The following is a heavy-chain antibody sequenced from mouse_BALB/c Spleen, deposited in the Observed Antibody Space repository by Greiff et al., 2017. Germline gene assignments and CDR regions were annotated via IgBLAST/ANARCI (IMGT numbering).Heavy chain of an antibody. CDR2: IWAGGST. J-gene: IGHJ3*01. CDR3: ARVPYYGNYAAWFAY. D-gene: IGHD2-10*01. V-gene: IGHV2-9*02. Sequence: QVQLKESGPGLVAPSQSLSITCTVSGFSLTSYGVHWVRQPPGKGLEWLGVIWAGGSTNYNSALMSRLSISKDNSKSQVFLKMNSLQTDDTAMYYCARVPYYGNYAAWFAYWGQGTLVTVSA. CDR1: GFSLTSYG.